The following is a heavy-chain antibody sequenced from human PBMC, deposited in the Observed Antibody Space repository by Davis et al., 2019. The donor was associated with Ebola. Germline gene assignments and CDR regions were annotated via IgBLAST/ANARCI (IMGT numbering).Heavy chain of an antibody. V-gene: IGHV3-20*04. J-gene: IGHJ2*01. CDR2: INWNGGST. CDR3: ARDPTSSGWYTGDWYFDL. CDR1: GFTFDDYG. Sequence: GGSLRLSCAASGFTFDDYGMSWVRQAPGKGLEWVSGINWNGGSTGYADSVKGRFTISRDNAKNSLYLQMNSLRAEDTAVYYCARDPTSSGWYTGDWYFDLWGRGTLVTVSS. D-gene: IGHD6-19*01.